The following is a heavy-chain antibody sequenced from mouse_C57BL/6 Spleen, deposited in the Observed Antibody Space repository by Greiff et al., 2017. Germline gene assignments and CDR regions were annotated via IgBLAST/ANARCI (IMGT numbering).Heavy chain of an antibody. Sequence: VKLMESGPELVKPGASVKISCKASGYAFSSSWMNWVKQRPGKGLEWIGRIYPGDGDTNYNGKFKGKATLTADKSSSTAYMQLSSLTSEDSAVYFWASHYYGSSYSYAMDYWGQGTSVTVSS. CDR2: IYPGDGDT. V-gene: IGHV1-82*01. D-gene: IGHD1-1*01. CDR1: GYAFSSSW. CDR3: ASHYYGSSYSYAMDY. J-gene: IGHJ4*01.